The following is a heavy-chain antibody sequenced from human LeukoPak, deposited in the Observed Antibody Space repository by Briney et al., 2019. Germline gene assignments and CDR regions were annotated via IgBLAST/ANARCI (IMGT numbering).Heavy chain of an antibody. Sequence: GGSLRLSCAASGFTFSGYAMSWVRQAPGKGLEWVSAIGGPGFTTVYADSVKGRFTISRDNSQNTLYLQMNSLRAEDTAVYYCAKGTLTKTHGTSWDPFDYWGQGTLVTVSS. D-gene: IGHD6-13*01. J-gene: IGHJ4*02. V-gene: IGHV3-23*01. CDR3: AKGTLTKTHGTSWDPFDY. CDR2: IGGPGFTT. CDR1: GFTFSGYA.